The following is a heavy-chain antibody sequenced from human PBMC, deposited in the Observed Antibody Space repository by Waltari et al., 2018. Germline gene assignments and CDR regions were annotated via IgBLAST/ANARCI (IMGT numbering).Heavy chain of an antibody. J-gene: IGHJ4*02. V-gene: IGHV3-48*03. CDR1: GFTLSSYG. CDR3: ARRFDS. Sequence: EVHLVESGGGLVQTGGSRRLSCAALGFTLSSYGMNWVRQAPGKGLEWVSYISSSGSTINYADSVKGRFTISRDNAKNSLYLQMNSLRAEDTAVYHCARRFDSWGQGTLVTVSS. CDR2: ISSSGSTI.